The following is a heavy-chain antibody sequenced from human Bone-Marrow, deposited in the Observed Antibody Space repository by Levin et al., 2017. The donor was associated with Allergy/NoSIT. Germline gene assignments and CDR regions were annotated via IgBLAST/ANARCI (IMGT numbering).Heavy chain of an antibody. CDR3: ARGPTGYCSSTSCGLFYY. Sequence: GGSLRLSCKASGYTFTSYDINWVRQATGQGLEWMGWMNPNSGNTGYAQKFQGRVTMTRNTSISTAYMELSSLRSEDTAVYYCARGPTGYCSSTSCGLFYYWGQGTLVTVSS. V-gene: IGHV1-8*01. CDR1: GYTFTSYD. D-gene: IGHD2-2*01. CDR2: MNPNSGNT. J-gene: IGHJ4*02.